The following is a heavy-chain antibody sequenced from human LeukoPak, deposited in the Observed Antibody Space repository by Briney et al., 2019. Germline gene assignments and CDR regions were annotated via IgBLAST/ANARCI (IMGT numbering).Heavy chain of an antibody. V-gene: IGHV1-18*01. J-gene: IGHJ6*02. D-gene: IGHD3-22*01. CDR3: ARGTIPLDSSGPIPPYYYYGMDV. CDR2: SSAYNGNT. CDR1: GYTFTSYG. Sequence: ASVNVPCKASGYTFTSYGISWVRQAPGQGLEWMGWSSAYNGNTNYAQKLQGRVTMTTDTSTSTAYMELRSLRSDDTAVYYCARGTIPLDSSGPIPPYYYYGMDVWGQGTTVTVSS.